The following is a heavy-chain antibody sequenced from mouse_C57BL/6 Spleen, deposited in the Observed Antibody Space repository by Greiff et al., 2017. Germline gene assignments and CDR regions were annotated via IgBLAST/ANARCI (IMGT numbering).Heavy chain of an antibody. CDR3: AKKDDYERDYYAMDY. CDR2: IWRGGST. D-gene: IGHD2-4*01. CDR1: GFSLTSYG. Sequence: QVQLKQSGPGLVQPSQSLSITCTVSGFSLTSYGVHWVRQSPGKGLEWLGVIWRGGSTDYNAAFMSRLSITKDNSKSQVFFKMNSLQADDTAIYYGAKKDDYERDYYAMDYWGQGTSVTVSS. J-gene: IGHJ4*01. V-gene: IGHV2-5*01.